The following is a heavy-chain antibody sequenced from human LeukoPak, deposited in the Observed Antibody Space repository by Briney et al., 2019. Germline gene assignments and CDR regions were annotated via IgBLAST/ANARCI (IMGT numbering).Heavy chain of an antibody. CDR1: GFTFSSYA. D-gene: IGHD4-17*01. Sequence: TGGSLRLSCAASGFTFSSYAMSWVRQAPGKGLEWVSAISGSGGSTYYADSVKGRFTISRDNSKNTLYLQMNSLRAEDTAVYYCAKDSYGDYIFDYWGQGTLVTVSS. CDR2: ISGSGGST. CDR3: AKDSYGDYIFDY. J-gene: IGHJ4*02. V-gene: IGHV3-23*01.